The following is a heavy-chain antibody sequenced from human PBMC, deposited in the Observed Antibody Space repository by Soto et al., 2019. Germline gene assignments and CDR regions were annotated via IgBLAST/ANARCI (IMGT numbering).Heavy chain of an antibody. D-gene: IGHD2-8*01. J-gene: IGHJ4*02. CDR2: ISSSGTTI. CDR3: AKKEMAKIGVPYYYDS. V-gene: IGHV3-11*01. CDR1: GFTFSDYF. Sequence: PGGSLRLSCAASGFTFSDYFMTWIRQAPGKGLEWVSYISSSGTTIFYADSVKGRFTISRDDSRNTLYLQMNGLRAEDTALYYCAKKEMAKIGVPYYYDSWGQGILVTVSS.